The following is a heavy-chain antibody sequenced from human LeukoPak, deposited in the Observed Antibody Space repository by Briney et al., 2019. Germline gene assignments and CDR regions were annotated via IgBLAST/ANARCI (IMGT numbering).Heavy chain of an antibody. CDR1: GFTFSSYA. D-gene: IGHD3-3*01. CDR3: AKAALITIFGVVPPPHGA. V-gene: IGHV3-23*01. J-gene: IGHJ5*02. CDR2: ISGSGGST. Sequence: GGSLRLSCAASGFTFSSYAMSWVRQAPGKGLEWDSAISGSGGSTYYADSVKGRFAISRDNSKNTLCLQMNSLRAEDTAVYYCAKAALITIFGVVPPPHGAWGQGTLVTVSS.